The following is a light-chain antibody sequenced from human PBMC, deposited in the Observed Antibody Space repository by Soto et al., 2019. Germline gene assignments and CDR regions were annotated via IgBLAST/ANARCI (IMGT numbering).Light chain of an antibody. CDR2: GNS. CDR1: SANIGAGYD. J-gene: IGLJ1*01. V-gene: IGLV1-40*01. Sequence: QSVLTQPPSASGTPGQRVTISCSGRSANIGAGYDVHWYQQLPGTAPKLLIYGNSNRPSGVPDRFSGSKSGTSASLAITGLQAEDEADYYCQSYDSSLSVLYVFGTGTKLTVL. CDR3: QSYDSSLSVLYV.